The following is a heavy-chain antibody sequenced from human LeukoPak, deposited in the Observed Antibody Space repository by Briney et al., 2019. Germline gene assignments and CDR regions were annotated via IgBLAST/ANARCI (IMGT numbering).Heavy chain of an antibody. CDR3: ASDTTGPPRY. V-gene: IGHV1-69*13. D-gene: IGHD1-14*01. CDR1: GGTFSGYA. CDR2: IIPIFGTA. Sequence: ASVKVSCTASGGTFSGYAISWVRQAPGQGLEWMGGIIPIFGTANYAQKFQGRVTITADESTSTAYMELSSLRSEDTAVYYCASDTTGPPRYWGQGTLVTVSS. J-gene: IGHJ4*02.